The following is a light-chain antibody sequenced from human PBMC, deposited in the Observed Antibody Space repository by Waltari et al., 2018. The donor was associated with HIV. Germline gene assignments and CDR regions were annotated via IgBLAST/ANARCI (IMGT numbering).Light chain of an antibody. CDR2: DVR. CDR1: NSDFGSYDF. J-gene: IGLJ1*01. Sequence: QSALTQPASVSGSPGQSITISCTGTNSDFGSYDFFSWYQQYPGKAPRLIISDVRNRPSGISSRFSGSKYGYTASLTISGLRAEDEADYFCSSWTSSTTLVFGTGTKVTVL. V-gene: IGLV2-14*01. CDR3: SSWTSSTTLV.